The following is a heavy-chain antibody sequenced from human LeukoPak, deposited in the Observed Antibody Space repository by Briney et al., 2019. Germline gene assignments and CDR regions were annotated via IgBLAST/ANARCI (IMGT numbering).Heavy chain of an antibody. CDR2: ISSSSGYI. CDR3: ARAIVGAHGFDY. D-gene: IGHD1-26*01. V-gene: IGHV3-21*01. CDR1: GFTFSSYS. J-gene: IGHJ4*02. Sequence: PGGSLRLSCAASGFTFSSYSMNWVRQAPGKGLEWVSSISSSSGYIYYADSVKGRFTISRDNAKNSLYLQMNSLRAEDTAVYYCARAIVGAHGFDYWGQGTLVTVSS.